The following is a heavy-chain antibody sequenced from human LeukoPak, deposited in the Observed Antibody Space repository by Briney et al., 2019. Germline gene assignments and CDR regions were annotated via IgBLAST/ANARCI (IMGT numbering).Heavy chain of an antibody. CDR1: GFTLSSYA. J-gene: IGHJ4*02. Sequence: PGGSLRLSCAASGFTLSSYAMSWVRQAPGKGLEWVSAISGSGGSTYYADSVKGRFTISRDNSKNTLYLQMNSLRAEDTAVYYCAKEKGGSGSYYCIDYWGQGTLVTVSS. D-gene: IGHD3-10*01. CDR3: AKEKGGSGSYYCIDY. CDR2: ISGSGGST. V-gene: IGHV3-23*01.